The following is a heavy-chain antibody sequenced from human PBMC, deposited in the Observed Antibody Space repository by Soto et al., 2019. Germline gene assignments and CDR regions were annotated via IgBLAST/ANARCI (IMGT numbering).Heavy chain of an antibody. CDR2: VYYSGST. D-gene: IGHD3-22*01. CDR1: DDSISSSSYY. J-gene: IGHJ4*02. Sequence: SETLSLTCTVSDDSISSSSYYWGWIRQPPEKGLEWIGSVYYSGSTYYNPSLKSRVTISVDTSKNQFSLKLSSVTTADTAVYYCARTTPVDSSVYYHPYFDYWGQGTLVTVSS. CDR3: ARTTPVDSSVYYHPYFDY. V-gene: IGHV4-39*01.